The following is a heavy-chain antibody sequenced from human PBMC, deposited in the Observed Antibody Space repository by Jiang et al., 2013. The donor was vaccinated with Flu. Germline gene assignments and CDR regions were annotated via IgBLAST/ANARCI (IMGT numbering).Heavy chain of an antibody. V-gene: IGHV3-49*04. Sequence: VQLLESGGGLIQPGRSLRLSCTASGFSFGDSPMTWVRQAPGKGLEWISFIRSKVYGGTTEYAASVEGRVTVSRDDSKSIAYLQLNNLKSEDTAVYYCARGILGSYYVGSTGYFDYWGQGILVTVSS. J-gene: IGHJ4*02. D-gene: IGHD3-10*02. CDR2: IRSKVYGGTT. CDR1: GFSFGDSP. CDR3: ARGILGSYYVGSTGYFDY.